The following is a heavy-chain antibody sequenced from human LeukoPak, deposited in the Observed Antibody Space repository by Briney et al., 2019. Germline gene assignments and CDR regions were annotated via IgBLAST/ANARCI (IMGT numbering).Heavy chain of an antibody. Sequence: GGSLRLSCAASGFTFSNYWMHWVRQAPGKGPVWVSRINSDGSSTTYADSVRGRFTISRDNAKNTLYLQMNTLRAEDTAVYYCARDYYGSDWGQGTLVTVSS. CDR3: ARDYYGSD. CDR1: GFTFSNYW. CDR2: INSDGSST. J-gene: IGHJ4*02. V-gene: IGHV3-74*01. D-gene: IGHD3-10*01.